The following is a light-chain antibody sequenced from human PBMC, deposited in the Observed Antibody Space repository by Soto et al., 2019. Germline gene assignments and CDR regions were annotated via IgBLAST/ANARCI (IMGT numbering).Light chain of an antibody. J-gene: IGKJ4*01. CDR2: KAS. CDR1: HSISNW. CDR3: QRYNSYPLT. V-gene: IGKV1-5*03. Sequence: DIQMTQSPATLSASVGDRVTITCRASHSISNWLAWYQQKPGKAPKLLIYKASTLQSGFPSRFSGSGSGTEFTLNISYPQPDDLAIYYCQRYNSYPLTFGGGTKMYVK.